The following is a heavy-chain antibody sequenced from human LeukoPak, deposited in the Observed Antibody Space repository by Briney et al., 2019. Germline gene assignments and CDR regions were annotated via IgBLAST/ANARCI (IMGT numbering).Heavy chain of an antibody. J-gene: IGHJ4*02. CDR2: ISYDGSNK. V-gene: IGHV3-30*14. CDR3: AREHIAAAGMRGEYYFDY. D-gene: IGHD6-13*01. CDR1: GFTFSRYG. Sequence: PGRSLRLSCAASGFTFSRYGMHWVRQAPGKGLEWITAISYDGSNKYYADSVKGRFTISRDNSKNTLYLQMGSLRAEDMAVYYCAREHIAAAGMRGEYYFDYWGQGTLVTVSS.